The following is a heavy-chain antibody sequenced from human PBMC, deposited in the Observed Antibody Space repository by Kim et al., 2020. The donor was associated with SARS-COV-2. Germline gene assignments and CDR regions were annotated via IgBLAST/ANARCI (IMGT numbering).Heavy chain of an antibody. J-gene: IGHJ5*02. CDR3: ARHDWFDP. Sequence: GGSLRLSCAASGFTVSADHMSWVRQAPGKGLEWVSLVFSDSRTFYADSVKGRFTISRDDSRNTVHLEMNSLRPEDTAAYYCARHDWFDPWGHGTQVTVSS. CDR2: VFSDSRT. CDR1: GFTVSADH. V-gene: IGHV3-53*01.